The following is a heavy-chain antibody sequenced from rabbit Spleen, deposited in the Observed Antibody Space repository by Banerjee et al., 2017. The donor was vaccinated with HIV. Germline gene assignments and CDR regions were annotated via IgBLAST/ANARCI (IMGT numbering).Heavy chain of an antibody. CDR3: ARGMTTSYITVFTL. V-gene: IGHV1S40*01. Sequence: ISSGSSGDTYYANWAKGRFTISKTSSTTMTLQMTSLTAADTATYFCARGMTTSYITVFTLWGPGTLVTVS. D-gene: IGHD7-1*01. CDR2: ISSGSSGDT. J-gene: IGHJ4*01.